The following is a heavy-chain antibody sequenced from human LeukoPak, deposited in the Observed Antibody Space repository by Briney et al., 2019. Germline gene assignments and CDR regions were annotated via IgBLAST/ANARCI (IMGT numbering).Heavy chain of an antibody. Sequence: GSLRLSCAASGFTFSRFRMSWVRQPPGKGLEWVANINQDGSEVYYVDSVKGRFTVSTDNAKNSLYLQMNSLRAEDTAVYYCARGRYFDILTGYFDAFDIWGQGTMVTVSS. J-gene: IGHJ3*02. CDR2: INQDGSEV. CDR3: ARGRYFDILTGYFDAFDI. D-gene: IGHD3-9*01. CDR1: GFTFSRFR. V-gene: IGHV3-7*01.